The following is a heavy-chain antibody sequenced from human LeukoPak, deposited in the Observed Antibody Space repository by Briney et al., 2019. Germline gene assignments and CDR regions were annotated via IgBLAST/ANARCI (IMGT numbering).Heavy chain of an antibody. CDR1: GGTFSSYA. J-gene: IGHJ4*02. Sequence: ASVKVSCKASGGTFSSYAISWVRQAPGQGLEWMGGFDPEDGETIYAQKFQGRVTMTEDTSTDTAYMELSSLRSEDTAVYYCATGETYSSGWYRGPLVSWGQGTLVTVSS. V-gene: IGHV1-24*01. CDR3: ATGETYSSGWYRGPLVS. D-gene: IGHD6-19*01. CDR2: FDPEDGET.